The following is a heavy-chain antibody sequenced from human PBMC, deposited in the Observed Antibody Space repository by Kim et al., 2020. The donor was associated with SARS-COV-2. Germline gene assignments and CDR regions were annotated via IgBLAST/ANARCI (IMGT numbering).Heavy chain of an antibody. D-gene: IGHD5-12*01. CDR3: ARDPSGYSASHWFDP. J-gene: IGHJ5*02. Sequence: VSVKSRITINPATSKNQFSLQLNSVTPEDTAVYYCARDPSGYSASHWFDPWGQGTLVTVSS. V-gene: IGHV6-1*01.